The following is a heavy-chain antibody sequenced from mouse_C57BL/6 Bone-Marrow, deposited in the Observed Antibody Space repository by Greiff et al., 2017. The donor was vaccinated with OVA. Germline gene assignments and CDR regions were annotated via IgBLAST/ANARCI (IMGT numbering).Heavy chain of an antibody. CDR3: ARHYFYYYGSSYHYWYFDV. D-gene: IGHD1-1*01. CDR1: GYTFTSYW. Sequence: QVQLQQSGAELVMPGASVKLSCKASGYTFTSYWMHWVKQRPGQGLEWIGEIDPSDSYTNYTQKFKGKSTLTVDKSSSTAYIQLSSLTSEDSAVYYCARHYFYYYGSSYHYWYFDVWGTGTTVTVSS. CDR2: IDPSDSYT. J-gene: IGHJ1*03. V-gene: IGHV1-69*01.